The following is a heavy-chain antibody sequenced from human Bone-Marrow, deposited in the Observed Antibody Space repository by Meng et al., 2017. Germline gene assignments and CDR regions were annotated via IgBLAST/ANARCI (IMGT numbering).Heavy chain of an antibody. V-gene: IGHV1-8*03. J-gene: IGHJ1*01. CDR2: MNPNSGNT. Sequence: ASVTVSCKASGYTFTSYDINWLRQATGQGLEWMGWMNPNSGNTGYAQKFQGRVTITRNTSISTAYMELSSLRYEDTGVYYCASKNRMAAAGRVVRFQHWGQGTLVTVSS. CDR1: GYTFTSYD. D-gene: IGHD6-13*01. CDR3: ASKNRMAAAGRVVRFQH.